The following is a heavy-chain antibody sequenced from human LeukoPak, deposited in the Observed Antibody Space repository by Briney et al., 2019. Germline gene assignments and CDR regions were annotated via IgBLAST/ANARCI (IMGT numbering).Heavy chain of an antibody. Sequence: SETLSLTCTVSGGSVSSGSYYWSWIRQPPGKGLEWIGYIYYSGSTNYNPSLKSRVTISVDTSKNQFSLKLSSVTAADTAVYYCARKRGGFGEYVFNIGGKGKMFTVFS. D-gene: IGHD3-10*01. CDR3: ARKRGGFGEYVFNI. CDR1: GGSVSSGSYY. CDR2: IYYSGST. V-gene: IGHV4-61*01. J-gene: IGHJ3*02.